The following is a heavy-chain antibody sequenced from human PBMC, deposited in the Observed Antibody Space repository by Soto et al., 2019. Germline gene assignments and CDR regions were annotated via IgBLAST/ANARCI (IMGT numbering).Heavy chain of an antibody. V-gene: IGHV3-48*01. D-gene: IGHD2-15*01. J-gene: IGHJ2*01. Sequence: EVQLVESGGGLVQTGGSLRLSCAASGFTFSSYSMNWVRQAPGKGLEWVSYISSSSSTIYYADSVKGRFTISRDNAKNSLYLQMNSLRAEDTAVYYCARAPKGGRQYFDLWGRGTLVTVSS. CDR2: ISSSSSTI. CDR3: ARAPKGGRQYFDL. CDR1: GFTFSSYS.